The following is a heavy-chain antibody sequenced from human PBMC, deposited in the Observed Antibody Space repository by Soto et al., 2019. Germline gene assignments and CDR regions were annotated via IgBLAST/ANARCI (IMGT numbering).Heavy chain of an antibody. V-gene: IGHV3-30*18. D-gene: IGHD3-16*01. Sequence: GGSLRLACAASGFTFSSYGMHWVRQAPGKGLEWVAVISYDGSYKYYADSVKGRFTISRDNSKNTLYLQMNSLRAEDTAVYYCAKWNGGFDYWGQGTLVTVSS. CDR2: ISYDGSYK. J-gene: IGHJ4*02. CDR1: GFTFSSYG. CDR3: AKWNGGFDY.